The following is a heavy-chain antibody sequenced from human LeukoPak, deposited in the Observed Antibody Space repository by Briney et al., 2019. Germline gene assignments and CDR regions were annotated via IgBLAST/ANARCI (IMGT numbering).Heavy chain of an antibody. J-gene: IGHJ3*02. CDR2: TYYRSKWNN. D-gene: IGHD7-27*01. CDR3: ARDADWGYDAFDI. CDR1: GDIVSVKSAV. V-gene: IGHV6-1*01. Sequence: SQTLSLTCAISGDIVSVKSAVWNWIRQSPSRGLEWLGRTYYRSKWNNDYAASVKSRITISPDTSKYQFSLQLNSVTPEDTAVYYCARDADWGYDAFDIWGQGTMVTVSS.